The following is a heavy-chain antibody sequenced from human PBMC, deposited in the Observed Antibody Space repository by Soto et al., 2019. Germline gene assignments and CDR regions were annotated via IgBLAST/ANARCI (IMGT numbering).Heavy chain of an antibody. Sequence: GGSLRLSCAASGFTVSSNYMSWVRQAPGKGLEWVSVVYVGGGTYHADSVKGRFTISRDNSKNTLYLQMNSLRAEDTAVYYCTREVVAGDYWGQGTLVTVSS. CDR2: VYVGGGT. J-gene: IGHJ4*02. V-gene: IGHV3-66*01. CDR3: TREVVAGDY. D-gene: IGHD2-15*01. CDR1: GFTVSSNY.